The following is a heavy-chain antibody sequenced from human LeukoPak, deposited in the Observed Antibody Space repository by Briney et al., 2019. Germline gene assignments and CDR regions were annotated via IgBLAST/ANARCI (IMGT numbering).Heavy chain of an antibody. D-gene: IGHD2-8*01. CDR1: GDSVSSNSAA. J-gene: IGHJ5*02. CDR2: TYYRSKWYY. CDR3: ASTHGPIDH. V-gene: IGHV6-1*01. Sequence: SETLSLTCSISGDSVSSNSAAWNWIRQSPSRGLEWLGRTYYRSKWYYEYAASVKSRITVKPDTSKNQFSLQLNSVTPEDTAVYYCASTHGPIDHWGQGTPVTVFS.